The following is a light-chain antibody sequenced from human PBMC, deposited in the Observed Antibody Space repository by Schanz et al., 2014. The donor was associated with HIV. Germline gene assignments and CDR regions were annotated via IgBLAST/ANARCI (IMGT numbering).Light chain of an antibody. Sequence: QSVLTQPPSVSGAPGQRVTISCTGSSSNIGAGYDVPWYQQLPGTAPKLLIYGNTNRPSGVSDRFSGSKSGNIASLTISGLQAEDEADYFCSSYTGVTTVFGGGTKLTVL. CDR1: SSNIGAGYD. CDR2: GNT. V-gene: IGLV1-40*01. CDR3: SSYTGVTTV. J-gene: IGLJ3*02.